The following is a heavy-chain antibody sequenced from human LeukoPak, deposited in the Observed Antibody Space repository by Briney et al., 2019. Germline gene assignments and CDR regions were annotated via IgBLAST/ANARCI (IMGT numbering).Heavy chain of an antibody. D-gene: IGHD1-26*01. CDR1: GFTFSSYW. J-gene: IGHJ5*02. CDR3: AKRPSIIVGVSNWFDP. CDR2: INSDGSST. Sequence: GGSLRLSCAASGFTFSSYWMHWVRQAPGKGLVWVSRINSDGSSTSYADSVKGRFTISRDNSKNTLYLQVNSLRAEDTAVYYCAKRPSIIVGVSNWFDPWGQGTLVTVSS. V-gene: IGHV3-74*01.